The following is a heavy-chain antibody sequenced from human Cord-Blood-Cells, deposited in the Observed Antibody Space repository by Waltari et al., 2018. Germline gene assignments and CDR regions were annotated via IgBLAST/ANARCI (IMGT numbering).Heavy chain of an antibody. CDR3: ARENCSSTSCYDSFDI. V-gene: IGHV4-34*01. Sequence: QVQLQQWGAGLLKPPETLSLTCAVYGGSFSGYYWSWIGQPPGKGLEWIGEINHSGSTNYNPSLKSRVTISVDTSKNQFSLKLSSVTAADTAVYYCARENCSSTSCYDSFDIWGQGTMVTVSS. J-gene: IGHJ3*02. CDR2: INHSGST. D-gene: IGHD2-2*01. CDR1: GGSFSGYY.